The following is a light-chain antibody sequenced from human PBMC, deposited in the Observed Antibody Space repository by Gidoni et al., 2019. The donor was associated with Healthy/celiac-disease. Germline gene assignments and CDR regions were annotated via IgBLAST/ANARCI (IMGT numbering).Light chain of an antibody. CDR1: QSISSY. CDR3: QQSYSTPRT. J-gene: IGKJ1*01. Sequence: DIQMTQSPSSLSASVGDRVTITCRASQSISSYLNWYQQKPGKAPKLLIFAASSLQRGGPSKVSCSGSGTDFTLTLNQLQTGKFCTYYCQQSYSTPRTFGQGTKVEIK. CDR2: AAS. V-gene: IGKV1-39*01.